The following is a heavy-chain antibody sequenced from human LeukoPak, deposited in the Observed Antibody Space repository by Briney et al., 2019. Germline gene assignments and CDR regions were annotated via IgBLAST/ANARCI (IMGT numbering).Heavy chain of an antibody. D-gene: IGHD3-10*01. CDR1: GGSISSYY. V-gene: IGHV4-38-2*02. CDR2: IYHSGST. CDR3: ARDLPIGSGDY. Sequence: SETLSLTCTVSGGSISSYYWSWIRQPPGKGLEWIGSIYHSGSTYYNPSLKSRVTISVDTSKNQFSLKLSSVTAADTAVYYCARDLPIGSGDYWGQGTLVTVSS. J-gene: IGHJ4*02.